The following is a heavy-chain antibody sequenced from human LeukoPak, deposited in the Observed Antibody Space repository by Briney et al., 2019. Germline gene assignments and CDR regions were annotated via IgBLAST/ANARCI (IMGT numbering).Heavy chain of an antibody. J-gene: IGHJ6*02. Sequence: GASVKVSCKASGFPFTNYDISWVRQAPGQGLEWMGWISAYNGNTNYAQKLQGRVTMTTDTSTSTAYMELRSLISDDTAVYYCARPNRGGLFKPGMDVWGQGTTVTVSS. CDR1: GFPFTNYD. CDR2: ISAYNGNT. V-gene: IGHV1-18*01. CDR3: ARPNRGGLFKPGMDV. D-gene: IGHD2-15*01.